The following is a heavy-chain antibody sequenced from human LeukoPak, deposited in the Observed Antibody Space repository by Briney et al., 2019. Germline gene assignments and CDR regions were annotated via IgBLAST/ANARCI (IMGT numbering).Heavy chain of an antibody. D-gene: IGHD3-16*02. V-gene: IGHV4-59*01. Sequence: SETLSLTRTVSGGSISSYYWSWIRQPPGKGLEWIGYIYYSGSTNYNPSLKSRVTISVDTSKNQFSLKLSSVTAADTAVYYCARGYYDYVWGSYRYGVVPDYWGQGTLVTVSS. CDR1: GGSISSYY. J-gene: IGHJ4*02. CDR2: IYYSGST. CDR3: ARGYYDYVWGSYRYGVVPDY.